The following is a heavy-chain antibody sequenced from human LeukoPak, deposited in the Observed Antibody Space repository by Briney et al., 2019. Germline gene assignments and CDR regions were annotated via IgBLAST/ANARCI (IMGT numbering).Heavy chain of an antibody. V-gene: IGHV4-61*08. CDR2: INHSGST. CDR1: GGSISSGGYY. D-gene: IGHD5-18*01. CDR3: ARAPPLQLYYYMDV. J-gene: IGHJ6*03. Sequence: SETLSLTCTVSGGSISSGGYYWSWIRQPPGKGLEWIGEINHSGSTNYNPSLKSQVTISVDTSKNQFSLKLSSVTAADTAVYYCARAPPLQLYYYMDVWGKGTTVTVSS.